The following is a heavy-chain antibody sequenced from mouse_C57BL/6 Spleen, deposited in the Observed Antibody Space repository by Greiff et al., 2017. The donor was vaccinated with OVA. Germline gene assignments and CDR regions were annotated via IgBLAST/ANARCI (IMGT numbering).Heavy chain of an antibody. Sequence: EVQVVESGGGLVQPKGSLKLSCAASGFSFNTYAMNWVRQAPGKGLEWVARISSKSNNYATSYADSVKDSFTISRDDSESMLYLQMNNLKTEDTAMYDCVRQEGYDGDYYAMDYWGQGTLVTVSA. J-gene: IGHJ4*01. V-gene: IGHV10-1*01. CDR3: VRQEGYDGDYYAMDY. D-gene: IGHD2-2*01. CDR1: GFSFNTYA. CDR2: ISSKSNNYAT.